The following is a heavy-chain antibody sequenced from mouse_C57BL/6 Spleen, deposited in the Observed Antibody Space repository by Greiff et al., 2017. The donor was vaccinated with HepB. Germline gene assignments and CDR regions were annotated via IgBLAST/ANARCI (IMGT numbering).Heavy chain of an antibody. CDR1: GFTFSNYW. CDR3: TTIYYYGSSYFLDY. J-gene: IGHJ4*01. Sequence: EVKLQESGGGLVQPGGSMKLSCVASGFTFSNYWMNWVRQSPEKGLEWVAQIRLKSDNYATHYAESVKGRFTISRDDSKSSVYLQMNNLRAEDTGIYYCTTIYYYGSSYFLDYWGQGTSVTVSS. CDR2: IRLKSDNYAT. V-gene: IGHV6-3*01. D-gene: IGHD1-1*01.